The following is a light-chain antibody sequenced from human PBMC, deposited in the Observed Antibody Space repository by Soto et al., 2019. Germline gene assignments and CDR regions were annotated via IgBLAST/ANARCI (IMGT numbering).Light chain of an antibody. CDR3: QQYGSSPHT. V-gene: IGKV3-20*01. Sequence: EIVLTQSPGTLSLSPGERATLSCRASQSVSSSYLAWYQHKPGQAPRLLIYGASSRATVIPDRFSGSGSATDFTLTISSLEPEDFAVYYCQQYGSSPHTFGQGTKLEIK. CDR2: GAS. CDR1: QSVSSSY. J-gene: IGKJ2*01.